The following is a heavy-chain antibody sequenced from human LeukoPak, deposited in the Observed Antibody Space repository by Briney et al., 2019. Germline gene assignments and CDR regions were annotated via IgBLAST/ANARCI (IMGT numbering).Heavy chain of an antibody. Sequence: GGSLRLSCAASGFTFSSYSMNWVRQAPGKGLEWVSSISSSSSYTYYADSVKGRFTISRDNAENSLYLQMNSLRAEDTAVYYCAREPTVTTFGYWGQGTLVTVSS. CDR3: AREPTVTTFGY. D-gene: IGHD3-16*01. J-gene: IGHJ4*02. V-gene: IGHV3-21*01. CDR1: GFTFSSYS. CDR2: ISSSSSYT.